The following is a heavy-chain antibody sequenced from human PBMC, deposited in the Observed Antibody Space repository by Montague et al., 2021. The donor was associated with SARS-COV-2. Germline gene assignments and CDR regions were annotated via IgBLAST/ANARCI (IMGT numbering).Heavy chain of an antibody. CDR2: IYYSGST. D-gene: IGHD5-24*01. Sequence: SETLSLTCTDAGGSISSYYWGWIRQPPGKGLEWIGYIYYSGSTNYNPSRKGRVTISVDTSKNQFSLKLSSVAAADTAVYYCARVFPRWLQFDPYFDYWGQGTLVTVSS. J-gene: IGHJ4*02. V-gene: IGHV4-59*01. CDR3: ARVFPRWLQFDPYFDY. CDR1: GGSISSYY.